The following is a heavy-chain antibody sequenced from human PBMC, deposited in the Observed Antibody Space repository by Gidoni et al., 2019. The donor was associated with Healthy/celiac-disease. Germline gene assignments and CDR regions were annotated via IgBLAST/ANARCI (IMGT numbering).Heavy chain of an antibody. Sequence: EVQLLESGGGLVQPGGSLRLSCAASGFTFSSYAMRWVRQDPGKGLEWFAAISGSGGSTDYADAVKGRFTISRDNSKNTLYLQMNSLRAEDTAVYYCAILNDYYDSSGYYLDYWGQGTLVTVSS. CDR2: ISGSGGST. V-gene: IGHV3-23*01. J-gene: IGHJ4*02. D-gene: IGHD3-22*01. CDR3: AILNDYYDSSGYYLDY. CDR1: GFTFSSYA.